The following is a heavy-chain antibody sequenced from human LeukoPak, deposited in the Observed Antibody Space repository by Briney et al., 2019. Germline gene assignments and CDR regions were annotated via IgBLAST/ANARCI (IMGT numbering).Heavy chain of an antibody. CDR1: GYTFTSYY. J-gene: IGHJ1*01. CDR3: ATGAYYYDSSGSYFQH. V-gene: IGHV1-46*01. CDR2: INPSGGST. Sequence: GASVKVSCKASGYTFTSYYMHWVRQAPGQGLEWMGIINPSGGSTSYAQKFQGRVTMTEDTSTDTAYMELSSLRSEDTAVYYCATGAYYYDSSGSYFQHWGQGTLVTVSS. D-gene: IGHD3-22*01.